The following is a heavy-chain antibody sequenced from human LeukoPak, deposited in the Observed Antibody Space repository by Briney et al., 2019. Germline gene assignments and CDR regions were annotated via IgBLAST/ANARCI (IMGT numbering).Heavy chain of an antibody. Sequence: APVKVSCKASGYTFTSYGISWVRQAPGQGLEWMGWISAYNANTSYAQKFQGRVTITADESTSTAYMELSSLRSEDTAVYYCARESGIAAAVHWGQGTLVTVSS. CDR1: GYTFTSYG. D-gene: IGHD6-13*01. V-gene: IGHV1-18*01. CDR2: ISAYNANT. CDR3: ARESGIAAAVH. J-gene: IGHJ4*02.